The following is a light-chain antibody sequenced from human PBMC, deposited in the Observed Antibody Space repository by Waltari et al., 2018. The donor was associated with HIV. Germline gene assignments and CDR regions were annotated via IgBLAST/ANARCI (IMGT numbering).Light chain of an antibody. J-gene: IGLJ2*01. Sequence: QSALTQSASVSGSPGQSITISCTGASSDVGIFKYVTWYQQHPGKAPKVIIYDFINRPSGVSNRFSGSKSDNTASLTISGLQAEDEADYYCSSHTTTTTLWVFGGGTKLTVL. CDR2: DFI. V-gene: IGLV2-14*03. CDR3: SSHTTTTTLWV. CDR1: SSDVGIFKY.